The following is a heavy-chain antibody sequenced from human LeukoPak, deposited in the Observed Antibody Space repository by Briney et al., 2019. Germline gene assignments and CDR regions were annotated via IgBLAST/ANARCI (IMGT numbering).Heavy chain of an antibody. D-gene: IGHD2-21*02. V-gene: IGHV3-9*01. CDR1: GFTFDDYA. Sequence: PGGSLRLSCAASGFTFDDYAMHWVRQAPGKGLEWVSGITWNSGSIGYADSVKGRFTISRDNAKTSLYLQMNSLRAEDTAVYYCAKDHCQSSGGDCLDFDYWGQGTLVTVSS. J-gene: IGHJ4*02. CDR2: ITWNSGSI. CDR3: AKDHCQSSGGDCLDFDY.